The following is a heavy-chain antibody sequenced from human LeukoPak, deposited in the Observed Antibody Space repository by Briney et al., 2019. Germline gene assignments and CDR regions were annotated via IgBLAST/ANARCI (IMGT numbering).Heavy chain of an antibody. CDR3: ARGHPPGDCSGGSCYSNWFDP. CDR1: GFTFSSYA. V-gene: IGHV3-66*02. Sequence: GGSLRPSCAASGFTFSSYAMSWVRQAPGKGLEWVSVIYSGGSTYYADSVKGRFTISRDNSKNTLYLQMNSLRAEDTAVYYCARGHPPGDCSGGSCYSNWFDPWGQGTLVTVSS. J-gene: IGHJ5*02. D-gene: IGHD2-15*01. CDR2: IYSGGST.